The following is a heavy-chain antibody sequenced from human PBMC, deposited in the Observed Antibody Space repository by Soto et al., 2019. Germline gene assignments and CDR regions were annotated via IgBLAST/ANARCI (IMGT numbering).Heavy chain of an antibody. CDR1: GFTFSSYW. CDR3: ARESTSIWGSYTFF. D-gene: IGHD3-16*01. Sequence: GGSLRLSCAASGFTFSSYWMTWVRQAPGKGLEWVANIKQDGGEKYYVDSVKGRFTISRDNAKNSLYLQMNSLRADDTAVYYCARESTSIWGSYTFFGGQGTLVTVSS. J-gene: IGHJ4*02. V-gene: IGHV3-7*01. CDR2: IKQDGGEK.